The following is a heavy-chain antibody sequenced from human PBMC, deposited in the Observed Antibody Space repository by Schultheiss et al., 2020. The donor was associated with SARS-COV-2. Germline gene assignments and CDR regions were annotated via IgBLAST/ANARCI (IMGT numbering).Heavy chain of an antibody. CDR2: ISAYSGGT. V-gene: IGHV1-2*02. Sequence: ASVKVSCKASGYTFTSYGISWVRQAPGQGLEWMGWISAYSGGTNYAQKFQGRVTMTRDTSISTAYMELSRLRSDDTAVYYCARGFVVDDAFDIWGQGTMVTVSS. J-gene: IGHJ3*02. CDR1: GYTFTSYG. CDR3: ARGFVVDDAFDI. D-gene: IGHD2-15*01.